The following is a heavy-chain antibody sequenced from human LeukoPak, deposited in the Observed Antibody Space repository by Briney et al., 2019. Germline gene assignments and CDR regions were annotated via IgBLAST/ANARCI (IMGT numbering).Heavy chain of an antibody. V-gene: IGHV3-23*01. Sequence: PGGSLRLSCAASGVTFCSYAMSWVRQPPRKGLAWVSSIIDTGDSTYYAGSVKGRLTISTDNSNDTLYLQMNSLRDEETAVYYCAKDQSVVVVAVDFWGQGNLVTVSS. CDR3: AKDQSVVVVAVDF. CDR2: IIDTGDST. CDR1: GVTFCSYA. D-gene: IGHD2-15*01. J-gene: IGHJ4*02.